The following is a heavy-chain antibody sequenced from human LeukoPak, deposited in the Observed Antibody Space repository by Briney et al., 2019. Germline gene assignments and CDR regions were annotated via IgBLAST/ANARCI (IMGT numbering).Heavy chain of an antibody. D-gene: IGHD3-10*01. V-gene: IGHV3-7*01. J-gene: IGHJ5*02. CDR2: INQDGSKK. CDR3: AKGHILLWFVA. Sequence: GGSLRLSCAASGFSFSDDWMCWVRQAPGKGLQWVANINQDGSKKYYADSLKGRFTISRDNAKNSLYLQMSSLRAEDTAVYYCAKGHILLWFVAWGQGTLVTVSS. CDR1: GFSFSDDW.